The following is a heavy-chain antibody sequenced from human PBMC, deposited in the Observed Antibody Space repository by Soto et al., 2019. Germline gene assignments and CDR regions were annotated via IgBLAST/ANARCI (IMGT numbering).Heavy chain of an antibody. CDR3: ARVRAARPGGWFDP. Sequence: SETLSLTCAVYGGSSSGYYWSWIRQPPGKGLEWIGEINHSGSTNYNPSLKSRVTISVDTSKNQFSLKLSSVTAADTAVYYCARVRAARPGGWFDPWGQGTLVTVSS. CDR2: INHSGST. CDR1: GGSSSGYY. V-gene: IGHV4-34*01. D-gene: IGHD6-6*01. J-gene: IGHJ5*02.